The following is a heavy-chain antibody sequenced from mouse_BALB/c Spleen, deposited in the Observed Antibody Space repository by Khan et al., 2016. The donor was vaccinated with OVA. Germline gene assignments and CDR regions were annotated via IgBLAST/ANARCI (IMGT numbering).Heavy chain of an antibody. J-gene: IGHJ3*01. CDR3: ARRNYFGYTFAY. CDR2: ISPGSGDT. D-gene: IGHD1-2*01. V-gene: IGHV1-77*01. Sequence: QVQLQQPGTELARPGASVNLSCKASGYTFTDFYINWVKQRSGQGLEWIGEISPGSGDTYYNEKFKGKATLTADKSSSTASLQLSSLPSEASAVYFCARRNYFGYTFAYWGQGTLVTVSA. CDR1: GYTFTDFY.